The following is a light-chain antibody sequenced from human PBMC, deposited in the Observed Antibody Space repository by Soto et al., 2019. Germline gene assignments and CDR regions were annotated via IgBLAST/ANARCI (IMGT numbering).Light chain of an antibody. V-gene: IGKV1-5*01. CDR1: QRISSW. CDR3: QQYNSYRT. J-gene: IGKJ1*01. CDR2: DAS. Sequence: DIQMTQSPSTPSAYGGDRVTITCRARQRISSWLAWYQQKPGKPPKLLIYDASRLESGVPSRFSGRGSGTDFTLTISSLQPNDSVTYYCQQYNSYRTFGQGTKVDIK.